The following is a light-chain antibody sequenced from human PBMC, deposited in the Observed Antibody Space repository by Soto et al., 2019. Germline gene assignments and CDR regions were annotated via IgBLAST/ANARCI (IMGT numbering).Light chain of an antibody. CDR1: SSDVGGHNY. Sequence: QSALTQPASVSGSPVQSITISCTGTSSDVGGHNYVSWYQQYPGKAPKLVIYDVTSRPSGVSNPFSGSKSGNTASLTISGLQAEDEANYYCASVGSRGVFGGGTKVTVL. CDR3: ASVGSRGV. V-gene: IGLV2-14*01. CDR2: DVT. J-gene: IGLJ3*02.